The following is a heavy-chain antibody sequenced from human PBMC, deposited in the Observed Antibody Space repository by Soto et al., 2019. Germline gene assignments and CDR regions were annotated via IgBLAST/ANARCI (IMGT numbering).Heavy chain of an antibody. Sequence: GASVKVSCKASGYTFTSYYMHWVRQAPGQGLEWMGIINPSGGSTSYAQKFQGRVTMTRDTSTSTVYMELSSLRSEDTAVYYCARGWAPVVVVAAHTGGFDYWGQGTLVTVSS. CDR3: ARGWAPVVVVAAHTGGFDY. CDR2: INPSGGST. J-gene: IGHJ4*02. V-gene: IGHV1-46*01. CDR1: GYTFTSYY. D-gene: IGHD2-15*01.